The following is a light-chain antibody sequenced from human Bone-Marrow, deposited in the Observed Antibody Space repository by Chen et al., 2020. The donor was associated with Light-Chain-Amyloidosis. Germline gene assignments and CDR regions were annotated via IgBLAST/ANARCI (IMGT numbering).Light chain of an antibody. CDR1: DLPTKY. CDR2: RDT. J-gene: IGLJ2*01. V-gene: IGLV3-25*03. CDR3: QSADSSGTYEVI. Sequence: SYELTQPPSVSVSPGQTARITCSGDDLPTKYAYLYQQKPGQAPVLVIHRDTERPAGISERFSGSSSGTTATLAISGVRAEDAADYHCQSADSSGTYEVIFGGGTKLTVL.